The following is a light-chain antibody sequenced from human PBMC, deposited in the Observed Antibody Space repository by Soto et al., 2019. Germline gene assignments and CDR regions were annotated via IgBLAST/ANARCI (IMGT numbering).Light chain of an antibody. J-gene: IGLJ3*02. CDR1: SSNIGSNY. Sequence: QAVVTQPPSASGTPGQGVTISCSGSSSNIGSNYVYWYQQLPGTAPKLLIYRSNQRPSGVPDRISGSKSGTSASLAISGLRSEDEANYYCAAWDDSLSGWVFGGGTKLTVL. V-gene: IGLV1-47*01. CDR3: AAWDDSLSGWV. CDR2: RSN.